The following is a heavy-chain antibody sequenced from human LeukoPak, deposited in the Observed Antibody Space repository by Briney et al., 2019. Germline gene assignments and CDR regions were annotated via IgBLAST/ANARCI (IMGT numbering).Heavy chain of an antibody. D-gene: IGHD6-13*01. CDR1: GFTFSSYA. CDR2: ISYDGSNK. CDR3: ARVDRRSIAAAGPLAVAGHFDY. Sequence: GRSLRLSCAASGFTFSSYAMHWVRQAPGKGLERVAVISYDGSNKYYADSVKGRFTISRDNSKSTLYLQMNSLRAEDTAVYYCARVDRRSIAAAGPLAVAGHFDYWGQGTLVTVSS. V-gene: IGHV3-30*04. J-gene: IGHJ4*02.